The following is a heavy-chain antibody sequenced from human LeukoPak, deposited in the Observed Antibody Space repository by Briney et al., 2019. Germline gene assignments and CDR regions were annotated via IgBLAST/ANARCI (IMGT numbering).Heavy chain of an antibody. CDR1: GGSFSGYY. V-gene: IGHV4-34*01. J-gene: IGHJ3*02. D-gene: IGHD1-7*01. CDR2: INHSGST. Sequence: KASETLSLTCAVYGGSFSGYYWSWIRQPPGKGLEWIGEINHSGSTNYNPSLKSRVTISVDTSKNQFSLKLSSVTAADTAVYYCARGAACITGTARSCAFDIWGQGTMVTVSS. CDR3: ARGAACITGTARSCAFDI.